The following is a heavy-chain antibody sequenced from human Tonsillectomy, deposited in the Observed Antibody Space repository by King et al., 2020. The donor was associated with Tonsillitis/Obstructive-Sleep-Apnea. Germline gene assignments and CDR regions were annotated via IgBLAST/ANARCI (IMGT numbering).Heavy chain of an antibody. D-gene: IGHD6-13*01. Sequence: HVQLVESGGGVVQPGRSLRLSCAASGFTFSSXAMHWVRQTPGKGLEWLTIISYDSTNKFYADSVKGRFSISRDNSKNTLYLQMNSLRAEDTAVYYCAXXXXXSGXXXGWXXYXGXXIXVTV. CDR3: AXXXXXSGXXXGWXXY. CDR2: ISYDSTNK. J-gene: IGHJ5*01. CDR1: GFTFSSXA. V-gene: IGHV3-30*04.